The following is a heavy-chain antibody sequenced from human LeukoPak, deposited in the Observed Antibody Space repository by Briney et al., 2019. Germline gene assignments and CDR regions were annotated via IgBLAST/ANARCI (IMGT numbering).Heavy chain of an antibody. V-gene: IGHV3-30*18. CDR3: AKDGSSWTGFDY. D-gene: IGHD6-13*01. J-gene: IGHJ4*02. CDR2: ISYDGSNK. CDR1: GFTFSSYG. Sequence: GRSLRLSCAASGFTFSSYGMHWVRQAPGKGLEWVAVISYDGSNKYYAGSVKGRFTISRDNSKNTLYLQMNSLRAEDTAVYYCAKDGSSWTGFDYWGQGTLVTVSS.